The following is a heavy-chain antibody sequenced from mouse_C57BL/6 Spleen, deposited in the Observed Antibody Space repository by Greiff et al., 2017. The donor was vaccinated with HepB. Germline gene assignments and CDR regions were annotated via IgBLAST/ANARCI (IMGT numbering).Heavy chain of an antibody. J-gene: IGHJ3*01. D-gene: IGHD2-1*01. CDR3: AREVNYGNPAWFAY. CDR1: GYTFTSYW. Sequence: VQLQQPGAELVKPGASVKMSCKASGYTFTSYWITWVKQRPGQGLEWIGDIYPGSGSTNYNEKFKSKATLTVDTSSSTAYMQLSSLTSEDSAVYYCAREVNYGNPAWFAYWGQGTLVTVSA. CDR2: IYPGSGST. V-gene: IGHV1-55*01.